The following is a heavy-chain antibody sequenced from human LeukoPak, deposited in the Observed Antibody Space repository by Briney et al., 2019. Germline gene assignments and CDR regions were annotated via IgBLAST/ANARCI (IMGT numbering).Heavy chain of an antibody. CDR2: ISAYNGNT. V-gene: IGHV1-18*01. CDR1: GYTFTSYG. Sequence: ASVKVSCKASGYTFTSYGISWVRQAPGQGLEWMGWISAYNGNTNYAQKLQGRVTMTTDTSTSTAYMELRSLRSDDTAVYYCARGRWVYDSSGYPNDYWGQGTLVTVSS. J-gene: IGHJ4*02. D-gene: IGHD3-22*01. CDR3: ARGRWVYDSSGYPNDY.